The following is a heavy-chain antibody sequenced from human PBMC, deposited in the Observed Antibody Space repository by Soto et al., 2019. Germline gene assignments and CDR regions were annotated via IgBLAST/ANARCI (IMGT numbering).Heavy chain of an antibody. J-gene: IGHJ5*02. Sequence: EVQLVESGGGSVQPGGSLRLSCAASGFIFSSYNMDWVRQAPGEGLEWVSYISSRSTTIYYADSVKGRFTISRDNAKNSLYLQMNSLRDEDTAVYYCARDLPDIVVVAAASNWFDPWGQGTLVTVSS. D-gene: IGHD2-2*01. CDR3: ARDLPDIVVVAAASNWFDP. V-gene: IGHV3-48*02. CDR2: ISSRSTTI. CDR1: GFIFSSYN.